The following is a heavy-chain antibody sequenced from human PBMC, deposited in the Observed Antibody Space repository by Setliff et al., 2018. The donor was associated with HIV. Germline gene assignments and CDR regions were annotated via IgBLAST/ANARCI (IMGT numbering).Heavy chain of an antibody. CDR1: RGTFSSYG. V-gene: IGHV1-69*10. Sequence: SVKVSCKASRGTFSSYGFNWVRQAPGQGLEWMGGIIPILGIANYAQKFKGRVTITADKSTSTVYMELRSLRSEDTAVYYCARDDTGYYYDSSGYYPSLDYWGQGTLVTVSS. J-gene: IGHJ4*02. D-gene: IGHD3-22*01. CDR3: ARDDTGYYYDSSGYYPSLDY. CDR2: IIPILGIA.